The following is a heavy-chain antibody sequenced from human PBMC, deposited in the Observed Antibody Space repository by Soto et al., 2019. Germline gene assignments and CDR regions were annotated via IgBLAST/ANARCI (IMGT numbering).Heavy chain of an antibody. Sequence: EVQLVESGGGLVQPGGSLRLSCAASGFTFSSYWMSWVRQAPGKGLEWVANIKQDGSEKYYVDSVKGRFTSSRDNAKNSLYMQMNGLRAEDTAVYYCARVARVATSFSWFDPWGQGTLVTVSS. CDR2: IKQDGSEK. CDR3: ARVARVATSFSWFDP. J-gene: IGHJ5*02. V-gene: IGHV3-7*01. D-gene: IGHD5-12*01. CDR1: GFTFSSYW.